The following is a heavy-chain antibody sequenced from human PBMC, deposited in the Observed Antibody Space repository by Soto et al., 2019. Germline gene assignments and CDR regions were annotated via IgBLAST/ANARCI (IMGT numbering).Heavy chain of an antibody. CDR2: IIPTFGRT. J-gene: IGHJ6*02. Sequence: SVKVSCKASGDTFSSYAVSWVRQAPGKGLEWMGKIIPTFGRTNYAQKFQGRLTISADDSTSTAYMELSSLLSEDTAVYYCARDPLSSFAMDVWGQGTTVTVSS. CDR3: ARDPLSSFAMDV. D-gene: IGHD3-10*02. CDR1: GDTFSSYA. V-gene: IGHV1-69*13.